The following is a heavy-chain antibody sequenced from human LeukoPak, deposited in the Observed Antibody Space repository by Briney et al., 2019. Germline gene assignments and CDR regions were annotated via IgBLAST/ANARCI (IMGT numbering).Heavy chain of an antibody. CDR2: IYYGGSS. J-gene: IGHJ4*02. D-gene: IGHD3-9*01. CDR3: AREVWYDILTGYYFDY. V-gene: IGHV4-34*01. Sequence: SETLSLTCAVYNGSFNEYYWSWIRQPPGKGLEWIGNIYYGGSSYYNPSLQSRVTISLDTSKNQFSLKLRSVTAADTAVYYCAREVWYDILTGYYFDYWGQGTLVTVSS. CDR1: NGSFNEYY.